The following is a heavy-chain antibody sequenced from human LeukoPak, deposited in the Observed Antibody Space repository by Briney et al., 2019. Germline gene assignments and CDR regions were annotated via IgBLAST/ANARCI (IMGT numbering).Heavy chain of an antibody. CDR3: ARGVGAFDY. V-gene: IGHV4-59*08. J-gene: IGHJ4*02. D-gene: IGHD1-26*01. CDR1: GGSISGYY. Sequence: SETLSLTCTVSGGSISGYYWSWIRQPPGKGLEWIGYIYYSGSTNYNPSLKSRVTISVDTSKNQFSLKLSSVTAADTAVYYCARGVGAFDYWGQGTLVTVSS. CDR2: IYYSGST.